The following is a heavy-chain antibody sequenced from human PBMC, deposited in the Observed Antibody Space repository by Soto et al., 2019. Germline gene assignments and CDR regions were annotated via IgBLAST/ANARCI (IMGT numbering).Heavy chain of an antibody. V-gene: IGHV6-1*01. CDR1: GDSVSSNRAA. Sequence: SQTLSLTCAISGDSVSSNRAAWNWIRQSPSRGLEWLGRTYYRSKWYNEYAVSVKSRIIINADTFMNQFSLQLNSVTPEDTAVYYCARRGIAVAGSKNNWFDPWGQGILVTV. D-gene: IGHD6-19*01. CDR3: ARRGIAVAGSKNNWFDP. J-gene: IGHJ5*02. CDR2: TYYRSKWYN.